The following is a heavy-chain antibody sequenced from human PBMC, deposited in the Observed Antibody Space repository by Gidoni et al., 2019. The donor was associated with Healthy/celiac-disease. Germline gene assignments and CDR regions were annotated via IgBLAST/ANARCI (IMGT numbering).Heavy chain of an antibody. J-gene: IGHJ5*02. Sequence: VQLQASGPGLGKPSETLSLTCTVSGGSISSYYWSWIRQPPGKGVEWIGDIYDSGSTNYNPSLKSRVTISVDTSKNQFSLKLSSVTAADTAVYYCARATGALAGNWFDPWGQGTLVTVSS. CDR1: GGSISSYY. CDR2: IYDSGST. CDR3: ARATGALAGNWFDP. D-gene: IGHD1-26*01. V-gene: IGHV4-59*01.